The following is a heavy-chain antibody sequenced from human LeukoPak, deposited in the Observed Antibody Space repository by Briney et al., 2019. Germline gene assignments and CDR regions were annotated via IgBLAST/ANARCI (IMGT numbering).Heavy chain of an antibody. J-gene: IGHJ4*02. CDR1: GFTISNYW. V-gene: IGHV3-74*01. Sequence: PGGTLRLSCAASGFTISNYWMTWVRQAPGKGLVWVSLIDLDGSKTYYADSVKGRFTISRDNAKNTLYLQMNSLRGDDTAVYYCARESRRAHDYWGQGTLVTVSS. CDR2: IDLDGSKT. CDR3: ARESRRAHDY.